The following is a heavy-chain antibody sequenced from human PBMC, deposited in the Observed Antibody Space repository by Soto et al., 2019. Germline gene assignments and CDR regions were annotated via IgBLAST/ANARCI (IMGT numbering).Heavy chain of an antibody. CDR2: IGSSSSYT. CDR3: ARDLRTYCGGDGSSWAFDI. D-gene: IGHD2-21*02. V-gene: IGHV3-11*06. J-gene: IGHJ3*02. Sequence: PGGSLRLSCAASGFTFSDYYMSWIRQAPGKGLEWVSYIGSSSSYTNYADSVKGRFTISRDNAKNSLYLQMNSLRAEDTAVYYCARDLRTYCGGDGSSWAFDIWGQGTMVTVSS. CDR1: GFTFSDYY.